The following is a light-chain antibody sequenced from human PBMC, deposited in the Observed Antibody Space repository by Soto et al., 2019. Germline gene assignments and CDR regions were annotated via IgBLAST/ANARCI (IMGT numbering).Light chain of an antibody. V-gene: IGKV2-24*01. Sequence: DIVLTQTPLSSPVTLGQPASISCRSSQNLVYSDGNTYLSWLQQRPGQPPGLLIYQISNRFSGVPDRFSGSGAGTDFTLSTSRVDAEPVGIYSCVRFSHFPLTFGQGTKVEIK. CDR2: QIS. J-gene: IGKJ1*01. CDR1: QNLVYSDGNTY. CDR3: VRFSHFPLT.